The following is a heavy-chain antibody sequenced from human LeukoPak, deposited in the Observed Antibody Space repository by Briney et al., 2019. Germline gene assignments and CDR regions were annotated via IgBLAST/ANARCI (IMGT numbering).Heavy chain of an antibody. CDR2: INHSGNT. CDR3: ARGKTWTYCSGGSCSRYYYYGMDV. V-gene: IGHV4-34*01. CDR1: VGSFRGYH. Sequence: SETLSLTCAVYVGSFRGYHWSWIRQPTGKALEWIGEINHSGNTNYNTSLKSRVTISVDTSKNQFSLKLSSVTAADTAVYYCARGKTWTYCSGGSCSRYYYYGMDVWGKRTTVTVSS. D-gene: IGHD2-15*01. J-gene: IGHJ6*04.